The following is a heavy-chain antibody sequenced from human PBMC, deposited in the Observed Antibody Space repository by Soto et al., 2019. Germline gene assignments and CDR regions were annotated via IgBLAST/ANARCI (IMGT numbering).Heavy chain of an antibody. CDR1: GFTFSSYW. J-gene: IGHJ4*02. Sequence: EVQLVESGGGLLKPGGSLRLSCAASGFTFSSYWMHWVRKAPGKGLVRVTRLKSDGSGTMYADSVKGRLTISRDNAKNTLYLQTNSLRAEDTAVYYCVRGDGDYYDGNGYLGRHWGQGTLVTVSS. CDR2: LKSDGSGT. V-gene: IGHV3-74*03. D-gene: IGHD3-22*01. CDR3: VRGDGDYYDGNGYLGRH.